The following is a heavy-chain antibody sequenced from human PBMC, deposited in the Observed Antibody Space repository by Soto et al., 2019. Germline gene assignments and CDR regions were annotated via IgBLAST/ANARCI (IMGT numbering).Heavy chain of an antibody. Sequence: SETLSLTCTVSGGSISSSSYYWGWIRQPPGKGLEWIGSTYYSGSTYYNPSLKSRVTISVDTSKNQFSLKLSSVTAADTAVYYCTGLSMVRGVSYYYYGMDVWGQGTTVTASS. D-gene: IGHD3-10*01. CDR1: GGSISSSSYY. CDR3: TGLSMVRGVSYYYYGMDV. V-gene: IGHV4-39*01. CDR2: TYYSGST. J-gene: IGHJ6*02.